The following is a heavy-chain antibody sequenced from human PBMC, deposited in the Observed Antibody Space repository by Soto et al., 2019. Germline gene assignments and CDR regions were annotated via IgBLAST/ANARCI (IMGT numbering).Heavy chain of an antibody. CDR1: GGTFSSYT. J-gene: IGHJ5*02. CDR3: ARDSRTYYDFWSGYQSFDP. D-gene: IGHD3-3*01. Sequence: EASVKVSCKASGGTFSSYTISWVRQAPGQGLEWMGWISAYNGNTNYAQKLQGRVTMTTDTSTSTAYMELRSLRSDDTAVYYCARDSRTYYDFWSGYQSFDPWGQGTLVTVSS. CDR2: ISAYNGNT. V-gene: IGHV1-18*01.